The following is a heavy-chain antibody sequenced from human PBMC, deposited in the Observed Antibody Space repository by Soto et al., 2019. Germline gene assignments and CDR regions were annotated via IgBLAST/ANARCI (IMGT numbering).Heavy chain of an antibody. D-gene: IGHD4-17*01. V-gene: IGHV3-30*18. CDR1: GFTFSSYG. Sequence: GGSLRLSCAASGFTFSSYGMHWVRQAPGKGLEWVAVISYDGSNKYYADSVKGRFTISRDNSKNTLYLQMNSLRAEDTAVYYCAKDLHPTVTPPNNWFDPWGQGTLVTVSS. J-gene: IGHJ5*02. CDR2: ISYDGSNK. CDR3: AKDLHPTVTPPNNWFDP.